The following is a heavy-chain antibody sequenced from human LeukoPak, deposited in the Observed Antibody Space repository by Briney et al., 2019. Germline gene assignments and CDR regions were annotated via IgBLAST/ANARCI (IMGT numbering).Heavy chain of an antibody. D-gene: IGHD6-6*01. V-gene: IGHV4/OR15-8*02. CDR2: MHLDGET. J-gene: IGHJ4*02. CDR3: ATASSKSLPN. CDR1: GGSISSSNW. Sequence: PSETLSLTCAISGGSISSSNWWSWVRQPPKEGLEWIGEMHLDGETRYNPSLKSRLTISMDKSNNQLSLTLTSVTAADTAVYYCATASSKSLPNWGQGALVTVSS.